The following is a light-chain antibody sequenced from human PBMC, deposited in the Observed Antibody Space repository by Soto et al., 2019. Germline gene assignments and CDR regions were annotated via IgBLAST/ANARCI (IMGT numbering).Light chain of an antibody. Sequence: QSVLTQPPSASGTPGQRVTISCSGSSSNIGSKYVYWYQQLPETAPKLLIYRNNQRPSGVPDRFSGSKSGTSASLAISGLRSEDEADYYCATWDQSLTGWVFGGGTKLTVL. CDR1: SSNIGSKY. CDR3: ATWDQSLTGWV. V-gene: IGLV1-47*01. J-gene: IGLJ3*02. CDR2: RNN.